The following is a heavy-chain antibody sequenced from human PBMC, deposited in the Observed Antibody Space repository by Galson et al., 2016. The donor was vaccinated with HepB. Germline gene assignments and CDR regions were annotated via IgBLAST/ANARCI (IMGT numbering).Heavy chain of an antibody. D-gene: IGHD2-8*01. J-gene: IGHJ6*03. CDR2: IAGSNGYT. CDR1: GYMFRTYG. V-gene: IGHV1-18*04. Sequence: SVKVSCKASGYMFRTYGITWVRQAPGHGLEYMGWIAGSNGYTTYIETLQGRVTMTIDTSTSTAYMELRSPRSDDTAVYYCARTWRMDGNYFYMDVWGKGTTVTVSS. CDR3: ARTWRMDGNYFYMDV.